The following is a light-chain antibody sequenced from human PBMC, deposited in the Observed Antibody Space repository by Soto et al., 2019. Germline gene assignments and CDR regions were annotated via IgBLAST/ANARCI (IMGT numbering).Light chain of an antibody. CDR1: QDISSH. J-gene: IGKJ1*01. V-gene: IGKV1-9*01. CDR3: QQYNSFSWT. CDR2: AAS. Sequence: IQLTQSPSSLSASVGDSVTITCRASQDISSHLAWYQQKPGRAPKVLIYAASTLESGVPSRFSGSGSGTEFTLTISSLQPEDFATYYCQQYNSFSWTFGQGTKVEIK.